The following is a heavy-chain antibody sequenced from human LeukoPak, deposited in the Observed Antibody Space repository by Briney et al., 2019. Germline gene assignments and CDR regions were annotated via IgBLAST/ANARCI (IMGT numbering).Heavy chain of an antibody. V-gene: IGHV3-30-3*01. J-gene: IGHJ4*02. CDR1: GFTFSSYA. CDR2: ISYDGSNK. D-gene: IGHD6-19*01. CDR3: ARDIGSGWRNSLRIDY. Sequence: PGGSLRLSCAASGFTFSSYAMHWVRQAPGKGLEWVAVISYDGSNKYYADSVKGRFTISRDNSKNTLYLQMNSLRAEDTAVYYCARDIGSGWRNSLRIDYWGQGTLVTVSS.